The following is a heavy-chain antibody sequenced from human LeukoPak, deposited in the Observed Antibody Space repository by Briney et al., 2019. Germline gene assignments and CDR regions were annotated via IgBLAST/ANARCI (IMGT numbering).Heavy chain of an antibody. CDR1: GGSISGYY. Sequence: TSETLSLTCTVSGGSISGYYWSWIRQPPGKGLEWIGYINNSGSTNYNPSLKSRVTISVDTSRNQLSLKLSSVTAADTAVYYCARHLAARLGGARFSDYWGQGTLVTVSS. CDR2: INNSGST. J-gene: IGHJ4*02. V-gene: IGHV4-59*08. D-gene: IGHD2-21*01. CDR3: ARHLAARLGGARFSDY.